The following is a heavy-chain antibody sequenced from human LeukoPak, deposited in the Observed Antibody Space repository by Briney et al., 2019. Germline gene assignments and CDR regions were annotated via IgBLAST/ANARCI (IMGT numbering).Heavy chain of an antibody. CDR2: INTDGRST. Sequence: GGSLRLSCAASGFTFSNYWTHWVRQAPGKGLVWVSRINTDGRSTYYADSVKGRFTISRDNAKNTLYLQMNSLRAEDTALYYCAKEEGYWFDPWGQGTLVTVSS. V-gene: IGHV3-74*01. J-gene: IGHJ5*02. CDR1: GFTFSNYW. CDR3: AKEEGYWFDP.